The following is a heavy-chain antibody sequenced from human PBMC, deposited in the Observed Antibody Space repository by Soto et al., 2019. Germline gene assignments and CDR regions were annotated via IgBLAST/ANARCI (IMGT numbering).Heavy chain of an antibody. D-gene: IGHD4-4*01. CDR2: FDPEDGER. CDR1: GFALAALS. V-gene: IGHV1-24*01. J-gene: IGHJ6*02. Sequence: ASVKVSCKVSGFALAALSMHWVRQAPGKGLEWMGRFDPEDGERIYAQKFQGRVTMTEDTPTDTAYMELSSLRSEDTAFYYCASSNYNYAMDVWGQGTTVTVS. CDR3: ASSNYNYAMDV.